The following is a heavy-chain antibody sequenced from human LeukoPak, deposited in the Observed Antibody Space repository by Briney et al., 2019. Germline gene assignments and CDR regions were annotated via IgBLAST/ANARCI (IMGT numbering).Heavy chain of an antibody. CDR1: GGTFSSYA. V-gene: IGHV1-69*05. J-gene: IGHJ3*02. CDR3: ARPLSSGYYFLGAFDI. Sequence: SVKVSCKASGGTFSSYAISWVRQAPGQGLEWMGGIIPIFGTANYAPKFQGRVTITTDESTSTAYMELSSLRSEDTAVYYCARPLSSGYYFLGAFDIWGQGTMVTVSS. D-gene: IGHD3-22*01. CDR2: IIPIFGTA.